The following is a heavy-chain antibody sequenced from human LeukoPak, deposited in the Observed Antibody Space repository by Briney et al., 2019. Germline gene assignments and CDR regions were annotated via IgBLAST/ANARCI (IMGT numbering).Heavy chain of an antibody. CDR3: VRDFELGRFGP. CDR2: ISGSGRTI. Sequence: GGSLRLSCAASGFIVNTNYMTWVRQAPGKGLEWISYISGSGRTIYYADSVKGRFTISRDDLKNSLFLQMNSLRTDDTAVYYCVRDFELGRFGPWGQGTLVIVSS. J-gene: IGHJ5*02. D-gene: IGHD3-9*01. V-gene: IGHV3-11*04. CDR1: GFIVNTNY.